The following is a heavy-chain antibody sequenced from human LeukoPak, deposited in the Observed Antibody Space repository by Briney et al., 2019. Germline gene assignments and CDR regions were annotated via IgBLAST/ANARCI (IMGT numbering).Heavy chain of an antibody. CDR1: GFIFSSYW. Sequence: PGGSLRLSCAASGFIFSSYWMTWVRQAPGKGLEWVANIKQHGNEKYYVDSVKGRFTISRDNAKNSLHLQMNSLRAEDTAVYYCARVRGGSYFDYWGQGTLVTVSS. CDR2: IKQHGNEK. J-gene: IGHJ4*02. CDR3: ARVRGGSYFDY. V-gene: IGHV3-7*05. D-gene: IGHD3-16*01.